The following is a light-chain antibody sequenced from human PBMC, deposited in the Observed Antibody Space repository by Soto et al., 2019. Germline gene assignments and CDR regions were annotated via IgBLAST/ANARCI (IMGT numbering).Light chain of an antibody. J-gene: IGLJ2*01. CDR3: GAWDDRLNAVV. V-gene: IGLV1-44*01. CDR2: SNN. Sequence: QSVLTQPPSASGTPGQRVSISCSGSSSNIGGNTVNWYQQLPGTAPKLLIYSNNQRPSGVPDRFSGSKSGTSASLAISGLLSEDEADYYCGAWDDRLNAVVFGGGTKLTVL. CDR1: SSNIGGNT.